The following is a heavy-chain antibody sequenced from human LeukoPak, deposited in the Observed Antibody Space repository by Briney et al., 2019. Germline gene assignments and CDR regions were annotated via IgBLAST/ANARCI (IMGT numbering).Heavy chain of an antibody. V-gene: IGHV1-24*01. J-gene: IGHJ4*02. CDR2: FDPEDGET. CDR3: ATDFYGSGSYVGGFDY. CDR1: GYTLTELS. Sequence: ASVKVSCKVSGYTLTELSMHWVRQAPGKGLEWMGGFDPEDGETIYAQKFQGRVTMTEDTSTDTAYMELSSLRSEDTAVYYCATDFYGSGSYVGGFDYWGLGTLVTVSS. D-gene: IGHD3-10*01.